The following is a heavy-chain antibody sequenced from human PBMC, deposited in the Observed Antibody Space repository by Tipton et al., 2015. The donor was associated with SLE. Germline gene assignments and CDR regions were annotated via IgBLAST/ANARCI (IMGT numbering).Heavy chain of an antibody. Sequence: TLSLTCAVYGGSFSGYYWSWIRQPPGKGLEWIGEINYSGSTNYNPSLKSRVTISVDTSKNQFSLKLSSVTAAETAVYYCVRQPPGGGPGYQYDMDVWGQGSAVTVSS. CDR3: VRQPPGGGPGYQYDMDV. J-gene: IGHJ6*02. CDR1: GGSFSGYY. CDR2: INYSGST. V-gene: IGHV4-34*01. D-gene: IGHD1-14*01.